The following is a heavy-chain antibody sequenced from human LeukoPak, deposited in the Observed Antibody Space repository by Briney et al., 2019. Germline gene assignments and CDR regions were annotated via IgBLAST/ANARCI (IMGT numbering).Heavy chain of an antibody. D-gene: IGHD2-21*02. CDR1: GGSISSSSYY. Sequence: SETLSLTCSVSGGSISSSSYYWSWIRQHPGKGLEWIGYIYYSGSTYYNPSLKSRVTISVDTSKNQFSLKLSSVTAADTAVYYCARERQQVAYCGGDCYVYYFDYWGQGTLVTVSS. J-gene: IGHJ4*02. CDR3: ARERQQVAYCGGDCYVYYFDY. V-gene: IGHV4-31*03. CDR2: IYYSGST.